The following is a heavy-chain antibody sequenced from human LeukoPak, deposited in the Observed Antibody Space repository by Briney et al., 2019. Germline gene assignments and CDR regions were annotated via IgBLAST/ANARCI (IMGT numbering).Heavy chain of an antibody. J-gene: IGHJ4*02. CDR2: ISPYNGNT. CDR1: GYTFTRYG. V-gene: IGHV1-18*01. CDR3: ARVLWFGELFYSFDY. D-gene: IGHD3-10*01. Sequence: ASVKVSCKASGYTFTRYGIIWVRQAPGQGLEWMGWISPYNGNTNYAQKLQGRVTMTTDTSTSTDYMELRGLRADDTAVYYCARVLWFGELFYSFDYWGQGTLVTVSS.